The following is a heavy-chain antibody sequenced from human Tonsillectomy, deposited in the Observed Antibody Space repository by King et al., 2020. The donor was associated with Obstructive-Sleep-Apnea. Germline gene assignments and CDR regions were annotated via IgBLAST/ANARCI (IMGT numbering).Heavy chain of an antibody. CDR1: GFNLDDYA. CDR2: ISWNSGNL. D-gene: IGHD1-26*01. J-gene: IGHJ4*02. V-gene: IGHV3-9*01. CDR3: AKDRGFDTGGGFDY. Sequence: VQLVESGGGLVQPGRSLRLSCAASGFNLDDYAMHWVRQVPGKGLEWVSGISWNSGNLGYADSVKGRITITRDNAKNSPYLQMNSLGAEGTALYYCAKDRGFDTGGGFDYWGQGALVTVFS.